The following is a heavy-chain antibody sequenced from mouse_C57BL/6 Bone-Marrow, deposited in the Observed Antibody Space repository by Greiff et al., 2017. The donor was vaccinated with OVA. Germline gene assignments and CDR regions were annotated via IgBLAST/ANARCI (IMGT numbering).Heavy chain of an antibody. CDR1: GYSFTSDY. CDR3: AREDGSSPLAY. Sequence: EVKLLESGPGLAKPSQTLSLTCSVTGYSFTSDYWNWIRKFPGHKLEYMGYISYSGSTYYNPYLKRRISITRETSKSQYYMQLNSVTTEDTATYYCAREDGSSPLAYWGQGTLVTVSA. D-gene: IGHD1-1*01. CDR2: ISYSGST. J-gene: IGHJ3*01. V-gene: IGHV3-8*01.